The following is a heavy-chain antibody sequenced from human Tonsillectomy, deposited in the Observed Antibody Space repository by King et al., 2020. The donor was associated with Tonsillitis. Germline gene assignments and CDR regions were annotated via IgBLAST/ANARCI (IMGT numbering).Heavy chain of an antibody. CDR2: ISGSGGST. V-gene: IGHV3-23*04. Sequence: QLVQSGGGLVQPGGSLRLSSAASGFTFSSYAMSWVRQAPGKGLEWVSAISGSGGSTYYSDSVKGRFTISRDNSKNTLCLQMNSLGAEDTAVYYCAKDVRSGYDFWGLGDSYFDLWGRGTLVTVSS. J-gene: IGHJ2*01. CDR3: AKDVRSGYDFWGLGDSYFDL. CDR1: GFTFSSYA. D-gene: IGHD5-12*01.